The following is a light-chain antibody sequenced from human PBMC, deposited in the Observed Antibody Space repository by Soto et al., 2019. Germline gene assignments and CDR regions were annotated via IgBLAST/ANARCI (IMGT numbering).Light chain of an antibody. CDR1: QSVSSSY. CDR2: GAT. V-gene: IGKV3-20*01. J-gene: IGKJ1*01. CDR3: HQYGSSPAT. Sequence: IVMTQSPATLSVSPGERVTFSCRASQSVSSSYLAWYQQRRGQAPRLLIYGATSRATGIPDRVSGSGSGTDFTLTISRLEPEDFAVYYCHQYGSSPATFGQGTKVDIK.